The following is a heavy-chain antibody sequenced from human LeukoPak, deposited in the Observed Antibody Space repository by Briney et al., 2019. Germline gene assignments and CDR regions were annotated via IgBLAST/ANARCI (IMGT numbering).Heavy chain of an antibody. J-gene: IGHJ4*02. CDR3: AREHDSRARFDS. V-gene: IGHV3-21*05. D-gene: IGHD6-13*01. CDR2: IRSTGDYI. Sequence: GGSLRLSCAGSGDGFTRHTMNWVRRAPGKGLEWISYIRSTGDYIYYADSVKGRFTISRDNARTSVYLQMNSLRVEDTAIYHCAREHDSRARFDSWGQATLVTVSP. CDR1: GDGFTRHT.